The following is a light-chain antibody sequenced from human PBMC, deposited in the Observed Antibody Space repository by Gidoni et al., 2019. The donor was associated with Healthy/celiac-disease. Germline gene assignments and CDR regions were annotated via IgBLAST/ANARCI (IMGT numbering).Light chain of an antibody. V-gene: IGKV1-5*03. CDR1: QSISSW. J-gene: IGKJ5*01. CDR3: QQYNSYPIT. CDR2: MAS. Sequence: DIQMTTSPSTLSASVGDRVTITCRASQSISSWLDWYQQKPGKAPKLLIYMASSLESGVPSRFSGSGSGTEFTLTISSLQPDDFATYYCQQYNSYPITFGQGTRLEIK.